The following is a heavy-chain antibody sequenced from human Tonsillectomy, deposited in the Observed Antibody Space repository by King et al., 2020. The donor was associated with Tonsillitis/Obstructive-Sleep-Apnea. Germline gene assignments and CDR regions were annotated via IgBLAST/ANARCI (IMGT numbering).Heavy chain of an antibody. J-gene: IGHJ6*03. CDR1: GFIFMNYA. V-gene: IGHV1-3*01. Sequence: QLVQSGAEVKKPGASVKVSCQASGFIFMNYAIHWVRQALGQRLEWMGWINAGNGNRRYSRNIQDRFTITRDTSASIAYMELRGLRSEDTAVYYCARDAGTYRSGVYTDYFYYMDVWGKGTTVTVSS. CDR3: ARDAGTYRSGVYTDYFYYMDV. CDR2: INAGNGNR. D-gene: IGHD6-19*01.